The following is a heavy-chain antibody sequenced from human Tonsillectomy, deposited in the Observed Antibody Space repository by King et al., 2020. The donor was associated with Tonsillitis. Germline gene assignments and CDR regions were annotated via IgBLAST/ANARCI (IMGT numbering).Heavy chain of an antibody. V-gene: IGHV4-30-2*01. Sequence: LQLQESGSGLVKPSQTLSLTCAVSGGSISSGGYSWSWIRQPPGKGLEWIGYIYHSGSTYYNTSLKSRVTISVDRSKNQFSLKLSSVTAADTAVYYCARAPVTTRDYYFDYWGQGTLVTVSS. J-gene: IGHJ4*02. D-gene: IGHD4-17*01. CDR1: GGSISSGGYS. CDR2: IYHSGST. CDR3: ARAPVTTRDYYFDY.